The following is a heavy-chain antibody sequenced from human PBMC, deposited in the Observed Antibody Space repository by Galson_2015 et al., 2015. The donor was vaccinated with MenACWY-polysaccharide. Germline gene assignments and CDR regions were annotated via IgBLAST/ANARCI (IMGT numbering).Heavy chain of an antibody. D-gene: IGHD5-12*01. V-gene: IGHV4-39*01. Sequence: SETLSLTCTVSGGSISSSSYYWGWIRQPPGKGLEWIGTIYYGGSTYYNPSLKSRVTISGDTSKNQFSLKLTSVTAADTAVYYCARQGGSGRSHDYWGQGTLVTVSS. J-gene: IGHJ4*02. CDR3: ARQGGSGRSHDY. CDR1: GGSISSSSYY. CDR2: IYYGGST.